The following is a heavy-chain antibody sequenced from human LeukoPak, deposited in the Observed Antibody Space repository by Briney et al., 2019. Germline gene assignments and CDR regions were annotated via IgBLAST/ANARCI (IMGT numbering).Heavy chain of an antibody. J-gene: IGHJ4*02. D-gene: IGHD6-19*01. CDR2: IKSKTDGGTT. CDR3: TTDRDSNGWSVDY. CDR1: GFTFSNAW. V-gene: IGHV3-15*01. Sequence: GGSLRLSCAASGFTFSNAWMSWVRQAPGKGLEWVGRIKSKTDGGTTDYAAPVKGRFTISRDDSKNTLYLQMNSLKTEDTAVYYCTTDRDSNGWSVDYWGQGTLVTVSS.